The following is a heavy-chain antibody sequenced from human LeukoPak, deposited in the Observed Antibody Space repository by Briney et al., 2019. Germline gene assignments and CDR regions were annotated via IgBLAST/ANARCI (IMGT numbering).Heavy chain of an antibody. CDR1: GGSISSYY. J-gene: IGHJ4*02. CDR2: IYTSGST. V-gene: IGHV4-4*07. Sequence: SETLSLTCTVSGGSISSYYWSWLRQPAGKGLEWIGRIYTSGSTNYNPSLKSRVTMSVDTSKNQFSLKLSSVTAADTAVYYCARDKSSWGSHFDYWGQGTLVTVSS. CDR3: ARDKSSWGSHFDY. D-gene: IGHD6-13*01.